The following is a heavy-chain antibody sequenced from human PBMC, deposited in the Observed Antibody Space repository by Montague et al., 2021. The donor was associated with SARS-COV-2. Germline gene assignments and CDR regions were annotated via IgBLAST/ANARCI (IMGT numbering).Heavy chain of an antibody. V-gene: IGHV3-23*01. Sequence: SLRLSCAASGFTSGCIFLKVALSCVRQALGRVLEWVSAIVGSVDTYYADSMKGRFAISRDNSKNTLYLQMNSLRADDTAVYYCSKEMGHGRPFDYWGQGATVTVSS. D-gene: IGHD2-15*01. CDR3: SKEMGHGRPFDY. CDR2: IVGSVDT. J-gene: IGHJ4*02. CDR1: GFTSGCIFLKVA.